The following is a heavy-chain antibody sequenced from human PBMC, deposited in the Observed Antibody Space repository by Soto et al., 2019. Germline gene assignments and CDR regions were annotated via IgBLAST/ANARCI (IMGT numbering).Heavy chain of an antibody. D-gene: IGHD3-9*01. J-gene: IGHJ6*02. CDR1: GFTFRSYA. CDR3: AKAPLRLGLSYYYYGMDV. CDR2: ISGSGGST. V-gene: IGHV3-23*01. Sequence: GGSLRLSCAASGFTFRSYAMSWVRQAPGKGLEWVSGISGSGGSTYYADSVKGRFTISRDNSKNTLYVQMNSLRAEDTAVYYCAKAPLRLGLSYYYYGMDVWGQGTTVTVSS.